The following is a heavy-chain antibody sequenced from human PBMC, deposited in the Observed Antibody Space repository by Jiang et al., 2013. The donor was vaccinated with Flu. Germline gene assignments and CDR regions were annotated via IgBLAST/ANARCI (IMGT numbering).Heavy chain of an antibody. CDR2: GET. CDR3: ATMAEVVPAANV. Sequence: GETIYAQKFQGRVTMTEDTSTDTAYMELSSLRSEDTAVYYCATMAEVVPAANVWGQGTTVTVSS. J-gene: IGHJ6*02. D-gene: IGHD2-2*01. V-gene: IGHV1-24*01.